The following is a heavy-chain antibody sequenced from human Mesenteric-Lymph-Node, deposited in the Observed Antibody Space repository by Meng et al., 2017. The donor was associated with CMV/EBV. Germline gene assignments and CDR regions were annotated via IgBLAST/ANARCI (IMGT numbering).Heavy chain of an antibody. V-gene: IGHV4-61*03. CDR3: ARAGGFLGYY. J-gene: IGHJ4*02. D-gene: IGHD3-3*01. CDR2: ILSSGST. Sequence: SETLSLTCAVSGGSVSSGGFFWSWIRQSPGKGLEWIGYILSSGSTNYNPSLKSRVTMSADTSKNHFSLKLSSVTAADTAVYYCARAGGFLGYYWGQGTLVTVSS. CDR1: GGSVSSGGFF.